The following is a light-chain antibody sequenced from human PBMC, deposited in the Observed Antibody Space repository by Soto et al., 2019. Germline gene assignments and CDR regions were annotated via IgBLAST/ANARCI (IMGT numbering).Light chain of an antibody. CDR3: QQYGHSPTWT. CDR1: QSVSTSF. V-gene: IGKV3-20*01. CDR2: GAS. J-gene: IGKJ1*01. Sequence: EIVLTQSPGTLSLSPGERATLSCRASQSVSTSFLAWFQQKPGQAPRLLIYGASIRATGIPDRFSGSGSGTDFTLTISRLEPEDFAVYYCQQYGHSPTWTFGQGTKVEIK.